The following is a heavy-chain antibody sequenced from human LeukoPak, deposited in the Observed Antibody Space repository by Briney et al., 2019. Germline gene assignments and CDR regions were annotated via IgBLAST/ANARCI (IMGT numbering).Heavy chain of an antibody. CDR2: IYHSGST. CDR3: ARAEYYYDSSTYNYHYHGMDV. Sequence: SETLSLTCTVSGGPISSGGYYWSWIRQPPGKGLEWIGYIYHSGSTYYNPSLKSRVTISVDRSKNQFSLKLSSVTAADTAVYYCARAEYYYDSSTYNYHYHGMDVWGQGTTVTVSS. D-gene: IGHD3-22*01. CDR1: GGPISSGGYY. V-gene: IGHV4-30-2*01. J-gene: IGHJ6*02.